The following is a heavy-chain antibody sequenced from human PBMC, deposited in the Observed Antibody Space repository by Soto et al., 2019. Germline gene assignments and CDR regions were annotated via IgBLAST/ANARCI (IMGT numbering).Heavy chain of an antibody. Sequence: GGSLRLSCAASGFTFSSYAMSWVRQAPGKGLEWVSAISGSGGSTYYADSVKGRFTISRDNSKNTLYLQMNSLRAEDTAVYYCAKHSGSTPLSYYFDYWGQGTLVTVSS. CDR3: AKHSGSTPLSYYFDY. J-gene: IGHJ4*02. CDR2: ISGSGGST. V-gene: IGHV3-23*01. D-gene: IGHD1-26*01. CDR1: GFTFSSYA.